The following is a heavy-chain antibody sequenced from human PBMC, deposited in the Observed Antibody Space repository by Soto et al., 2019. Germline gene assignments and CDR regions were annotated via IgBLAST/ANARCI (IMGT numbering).Heavy chain of an antibody. Sequence: EVQLVESGGGLVQPGGSLRLSCAASGFTFSSYDMHWVRQATGKGLEWVSAIGTAGDTYYPGSVKGRFTISRENAKNSLYLQMNSLRAGDTAVYYCARWGNNKILDYWGQGTLVTVSS. CDR1: GFTFSSYD. D-gene: IGHD3-16*01. CDR2: IGTAGDT. CDR3: ARWGNNKILDY. V-gene: IGHV3-13*01. J-gene: IGHJ4*02.